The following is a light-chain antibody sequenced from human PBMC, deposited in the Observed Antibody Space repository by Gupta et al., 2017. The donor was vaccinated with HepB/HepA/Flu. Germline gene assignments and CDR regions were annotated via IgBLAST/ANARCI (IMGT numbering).Light chain of an antibody. CDR2: DAS. CDR3: QHKKNWPLT. Sequence: IVLTQSPATLSLSLGERATLSCRASQSIGNYLAWYRQKPGQAPRLLIYDASERATGIPARFSGSGSGTDFTLTISRLEPEDLAVYYCQHKKNWPLTFGGGTKVEIK. CDR1: QSIGNY. V-gene: IGKV3-11*01. J-gene: IGKJ4*01.